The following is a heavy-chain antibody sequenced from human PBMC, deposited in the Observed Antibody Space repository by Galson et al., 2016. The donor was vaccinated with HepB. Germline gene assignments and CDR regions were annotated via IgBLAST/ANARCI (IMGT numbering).Heavy chain of an antibody. V-gene: IGHV4-39*01. CDR1: GGSIRTSTYY. CDR3: ARHAPRAYSGYDYPPAGSPYYFSGLDV. J-gene: IGHJ6*02. D-gene: IGHD5-12*01. CDR2: IYFTGST. Sequence: SETLSLTCTVSGGSIRTSTYYWGWIRQPPGKGLEWIGSIYFTGSTYYNPSLKSRVTISVDTSKNQFSLRLSSVTAADTAVYYCARHAPRAYSGYDYPPAGSPYYFSGLDVWGQGTTVTVSS.